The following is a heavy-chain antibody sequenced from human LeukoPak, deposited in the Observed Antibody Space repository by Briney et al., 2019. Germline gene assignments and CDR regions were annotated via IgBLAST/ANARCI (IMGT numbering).Heavy chain of an antibody. CDR1: GYTFTSYD. D-gene: IGHD6-6*01. Sequence: ASVKVSCKASGYTFTSYDINWVRQATGQGLEWMGWMNTNSGNTGYAQKFQGRVTITRNTSISTAYMELSSPRSEDTAVYYCARGHVYTVAARHYYYYYYMDVWGKGTTVTVS. CDR2: MNTNSGNT. CDR3: ARGHVYTVAARHYYYYYYMDV. J-gene: IGHJ6*03. V-gene: IGHV1-8*03.